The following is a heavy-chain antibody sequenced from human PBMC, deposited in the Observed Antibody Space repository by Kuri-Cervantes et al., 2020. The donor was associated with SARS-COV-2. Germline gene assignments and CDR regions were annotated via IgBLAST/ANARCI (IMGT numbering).Heavy chain of an antibody. J-gene: IGHJ4*02. Sequence: GESLKISCAASGFTFSFDDMHWVRQAPGKGLEWVAVISYDAYNKYHADSVKGRFTISRDSSKSTLYLQMNSLRTDDTAVYYCAKMWGSGAIAAAGYDYWGQGTLVTVSS. CDR1: GFTFSFDD. D-gene: IGHD6-13*01. CDR3: AKMWGSGAIAAAGYDY. CDR2: ISYDAYNK. V-gene: IGHV3-30*18.